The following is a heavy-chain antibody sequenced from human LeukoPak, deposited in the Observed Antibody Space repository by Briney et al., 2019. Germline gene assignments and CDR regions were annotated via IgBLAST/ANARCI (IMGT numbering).Heavy chain of an antibody. J-gene: IGHJ4*02. D-gene: IGHD5-18*01. CDR2: IKQDGSEK. V-gene: IGHV3-7*01. Sequence: GGSLRLSCAASGFTFSSHWMTWIRQAPGKGLESVANIKQDGSEKYYVDSVKGRFTISRDNAKNSLYLQMNSLRAEDTAVYYCARDTGGGYSCYDCWGQGTLVTVSS. CDR3: ARDTGGGYSCYDC. CDR1: GFTFSSHW.